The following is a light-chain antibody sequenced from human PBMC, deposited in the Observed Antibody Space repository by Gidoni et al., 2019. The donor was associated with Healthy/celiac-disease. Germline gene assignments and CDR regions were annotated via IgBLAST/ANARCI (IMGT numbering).Light chain of an antibody. CDR2: AAS. CDR1: QSISSY. V-gene: IGKV1-39*01. Sequence: DIQMTQSPSSMSASVGDRVTNTCRASQSISSYLNWYQQKPGKAPKLLIYAASSLQSGVPSRFSGSGSGKDFTLTISSLQPEDFATYYCQQSYSTLWTFGQGTKVEIK. CDR3: QQSYSTLWT. J-gene: IGKJ1*01.